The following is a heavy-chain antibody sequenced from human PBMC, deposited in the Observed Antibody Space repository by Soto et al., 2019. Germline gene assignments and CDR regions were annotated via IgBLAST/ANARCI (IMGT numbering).Heavy chain of an antibody. CDR3: ARDHRYYYDSSGYYGYFDY. V-gene: IGHV3-33*01. CDR2: IWYDGSNK. Sequence: PGGSLRLSCAASGFTFSSIGMHWVRQAPGKGLEWVAVIWYDGSNKFYSDSVKGRFTISRDNSKNTLYLQMNSLRAEDTAVYYCARDHRYYYDSSGYYGYFDYWGQGTLVTVSS. J-gene: IGHJ4*02. CDR1: GFTFSSIG. D-gene: IGHD3-22*01.